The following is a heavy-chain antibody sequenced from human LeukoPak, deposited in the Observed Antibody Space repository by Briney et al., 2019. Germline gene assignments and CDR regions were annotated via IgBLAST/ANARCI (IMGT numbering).Heavy chain of an antibody. CDR3: ARDYGDYACDY. V-gene: IGHV3-64*01. Sequence: HTGGSLRLSCAASGFTFSSYAMHWVRQAPGKGLEYVSAISSNGGSTYYANSVKGRFTISRDNSKNTLYLQMGSLRAEDMAVYYCARDYGDYACDYWGQGTLVTVSS. D-gene: IGHD4-17*01. CDR1: GFTFSSYA. CDR2: ISSNGGST. J-gene: IGHJ4*02.